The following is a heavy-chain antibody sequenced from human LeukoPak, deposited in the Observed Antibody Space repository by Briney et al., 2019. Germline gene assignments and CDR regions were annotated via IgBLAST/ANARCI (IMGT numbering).Heavy chain of an antibody. J-gene: IGHJ5*02. CDR1: GYTFTGYY. D-gene: IGHD2-15*01. CDR3: ARGYCSGGSCYSVENWFDP. CDR2: INPDSGGT. Sequence: ASVKVSCKAAGYTFTGYYRFWVRQAPGQGLEWMGRINPDSGGTNYAQKFQGRVTMTRDTSISPAYMELSRLRSDATAVYYCARGYCSGGSCYSVENWFDPWGQGTLVTVSS. V-gene: IGHV1-2*06.